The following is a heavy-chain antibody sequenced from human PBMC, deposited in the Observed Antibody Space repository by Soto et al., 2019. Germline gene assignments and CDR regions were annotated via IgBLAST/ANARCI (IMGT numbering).Heavy chain of an antibody. J-gene: IGHJ3*02. D-gene: IGHD3-22*01. CDR3: ARRTKYYYDSSGPRIPDAFDI. V-gene: IGHV4-34*01. Sequence: QVQLQHWGAGLLKPSETLSLTCAVYGGSFSGYYWSWIRQPPGKGLEWIGEINHSGSTNYNPSLKSQVTISVGTSKNRFPLKLSSVTAAETAVYYCARRTKYYYDSSGPRIPDAFDIWGQGTMVTVSS. CDR2: INHSGST. CDR1: GGSFSGYY.